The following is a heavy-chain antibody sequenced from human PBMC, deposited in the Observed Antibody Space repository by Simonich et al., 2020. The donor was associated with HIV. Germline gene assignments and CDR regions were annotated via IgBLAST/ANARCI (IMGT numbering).Heavy chain of an antibody. CDR3: AREDGALDAFDI. CDR2: INPKRGGT. D-gene: IGHD3-16*01. J-gene: IGHJ3*02. Sequence: QVQLVQSGAEVKKPGASVKVSCKASGYTFTGYYMHWVRQAPGKGLGWRGRINPKRGGTKRAQKFQGRVTMTRDTSINTAYMEVSRLRSDDTAVYYCAREDGALDAFDIWGQGTMVTVSS. V-gene: IGHV1-2*06. CDR1: GYTFTGYY.